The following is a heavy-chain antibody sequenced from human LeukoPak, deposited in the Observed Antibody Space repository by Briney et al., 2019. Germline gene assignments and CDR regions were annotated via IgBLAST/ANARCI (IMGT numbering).Heavy chain of an antibody. J-gene: IGHJ4*02. CDR1: GFTFSAYA. CDR2: ISVSGSQT. CDR3: GKGPPPPVY. V-gene: IGHV3-23*01. Sequence: PGGSLRLSCVASGFTFSAYAVGWVRRAPGMGLEWVSSISVSGSQTDYADSVKGRFTISRDNSKNTFYLQMNSLRAEDTAVYYWGKGPPPPVYWGPGTLVTVSS.